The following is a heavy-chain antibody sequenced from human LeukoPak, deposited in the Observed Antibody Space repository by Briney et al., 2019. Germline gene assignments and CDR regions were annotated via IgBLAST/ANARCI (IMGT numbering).Heavy chain of an antibody. Sequence: GGSLRLSCAASGFTFSSYAMNWVRQAPGKGLEWVSSTSESGGSTYYADSVKGRFTISRDNSKNTLYLQINSLKAEDTTVYYCAKDSRDYGSGRGHFDYWGQGTLVTVSS. CDR3: AKDSRDYGSGRGHFDY. CDR1: GFTFSSYA. V-gene: IGHV3-23*01. CDR2: TSESGGST. J-gene: IGHJ4*02. D-gene: IGHD3-10*01.